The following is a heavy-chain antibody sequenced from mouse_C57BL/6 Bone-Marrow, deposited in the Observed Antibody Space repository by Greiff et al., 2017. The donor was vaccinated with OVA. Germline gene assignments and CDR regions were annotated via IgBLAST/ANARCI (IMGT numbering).Heavy chain of an antibody. CDR1: GFTFSSYA. J-gene: IGHJ1*03. Sequence: EVQGVESGGGLVKPGGSLKLSCAASGFTFSSYAMSWVRQTPEKRLEWVATISDGGSYTYYPDNVKGRFTISRDNAKNNLYLQMSHLKSEDTAMYYCARNYYGSPDWYFDVWGTGTTVTVSS. D-gene: IGHD1-1*01. V-gene: IGHV5-4*01. CDR2: ISDGGSYT. CDR3: ARNYYGSPDWYFDV.